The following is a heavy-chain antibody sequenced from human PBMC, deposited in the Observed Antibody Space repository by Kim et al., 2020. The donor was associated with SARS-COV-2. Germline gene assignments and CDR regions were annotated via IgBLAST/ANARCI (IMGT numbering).Heavy chain of an antibody. D-gene: IGHD4-17*01. CDR3: ARLRQVTTSPSWGMDV. V-gene: IGHV4-34*01. Sequence: LKSRVTISVDTSKNQVSLKLSSVTAADTAVYYCARLRQVTTSPSWGMDVWGQGTTVTVSS. J-gene: IGHJ6*02.